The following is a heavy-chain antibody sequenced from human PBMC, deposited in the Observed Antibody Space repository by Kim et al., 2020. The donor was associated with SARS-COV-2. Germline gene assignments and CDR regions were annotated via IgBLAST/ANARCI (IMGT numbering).Heavy chain of an antibody. CDR3: ARLGALEDAFDI. V-gene: IGHV4-59*01. Sequence: SETLSLTCTVSGGSISSFYWSWIRQPPGKGLEWIGYIYYSGSTNYNPSLKSRVTISVDTSKNQFSLTLSSVTAADTAVYYCARLGALEDAFDIWGQGTMVTVSS. CDR2: IYYSGST. CDR1: GGSISSFY. D-gene: IGHD3-16*01. J-gene: IGHJ3*02.